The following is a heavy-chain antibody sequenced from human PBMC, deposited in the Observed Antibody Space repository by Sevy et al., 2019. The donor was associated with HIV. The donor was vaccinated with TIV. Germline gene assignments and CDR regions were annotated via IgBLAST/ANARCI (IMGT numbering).Heavy chain of an antibody. D-gene: IGHD5-12*01. Sequence: GESLKISCKGSGYSFTSYWIGWVRQMPGKGLEWMGIIYPGDSDTRDSPSFQGQVTISADKSISTAYLQWSSLKASDTAMYYCARPTWLQLSRNPDAFDIWGQGTMVTVSS. CDR3: ARPTWLQLSRNPDAFDI. J-gene: IGHJ3*02. CDR2: IYPGDSDT. CDR1: GYSFTSYW. V-gene: IGHV5-51*01.